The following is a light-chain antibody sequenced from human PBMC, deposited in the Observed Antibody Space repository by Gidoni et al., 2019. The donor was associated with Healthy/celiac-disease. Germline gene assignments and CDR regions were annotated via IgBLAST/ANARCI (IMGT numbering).Light chain of an antibody. CDR2: DAS. Sequence: ELVLTQSPATLSLSPGERATLSCRASQSVSSYLAWYQQKPGQAPRLLIYDASNRATGIPARFSGSGSGTDFTLTISSLEPEDFVVYYCQQRSNWPPWTFGQGTKVEIK. V-gene: IGKV3-11*01. CDR3: QQRSNWPPWT. J-gene: IGKJ1*01. CDR1: QSVSSY.